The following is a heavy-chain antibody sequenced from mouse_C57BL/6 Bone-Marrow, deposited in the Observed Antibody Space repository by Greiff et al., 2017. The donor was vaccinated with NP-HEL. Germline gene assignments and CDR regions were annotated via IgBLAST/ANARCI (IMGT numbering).Heavy chain of an antibody. J-gene: IGHJ3*01. D-gene: IGHD2-3*01. V-gene: IGHV3-6*01. CDR3: AKGDGYSSSFAY. CDR2: ISYDGSN. CDR1: GYSITSGYY. Sequence: DVKLVESGPGLVKPSQSLSLTCSVTGYSITSGYYWNWIRQFPGNKLEWMGYISYDGSNNYNPSLKNRISITRDTSKNQFFLKLNSVTTEDTATYYCAKGDGYSSSFAYWGQGTLVTVSA.